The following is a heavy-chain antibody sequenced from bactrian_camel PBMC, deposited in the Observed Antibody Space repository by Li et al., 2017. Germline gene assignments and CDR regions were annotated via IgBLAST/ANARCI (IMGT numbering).Heavy chain of an antibody. V-gene: IGHV3S55*01. CDR3: AAGPAVLGYCGGDYYPSNGF. J-gene: IGHJ6*01. CDR1: GLSLGSAS. D-gene: IGHD2*01. Sequence: HVQLVESGGGSVQAGGSLRLSCVVSGLSLGSASVGWFRQGVGKEREGVAAIDTDGSTSYADSVKGRFTISQDNAKNTLYLQMNSLKPEDTAMYYCAAGPAVLGYCGGDYYPSNGFWGQGTQVTVS. CDR2: IDTDGST.